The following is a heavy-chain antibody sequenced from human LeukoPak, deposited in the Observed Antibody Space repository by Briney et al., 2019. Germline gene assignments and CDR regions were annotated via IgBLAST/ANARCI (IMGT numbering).Heavy chain of an antibody. CDR3: ATSSWYRLAY. CDR1: GFTFSDSF. J-gene: IGHJ4*02. CDR2: SRYKADSYTA. Sequence: GGSLRLSCAASGFTFSDSFMSWVRQAPGKGLEWIGRSRYKADSYTAEYAASVKGRFTISRDESKNSLYLQISSLETEDAAVYFCATSSWYRLAYWGQGSLFTVSS. D-gene: IGHD6-13*01. V-gene: IGHV3-72*01.